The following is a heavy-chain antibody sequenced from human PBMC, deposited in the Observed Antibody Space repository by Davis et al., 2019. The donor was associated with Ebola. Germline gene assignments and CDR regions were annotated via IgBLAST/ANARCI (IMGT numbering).Heavy chain of an antibody. CDR1: GGTFTNYA. Sequence: AASVKVSCKTSGGTFTNYAVNWVRQAPGQGLEWMGRIIPVVDTKDYAQKFQGRVTLTADKATNTAYMELSGLRFDDTAVYYCARAGVSSGYYYEYFQHWGQGTLVTVSS. CDR3: ARAGVSSGYYYEYFQH. J-gene: IGHJ1*01. D-gene: IGHD3-22*01. CDR2: IIPVVDTK. V-gene: IGHV1-69*04.